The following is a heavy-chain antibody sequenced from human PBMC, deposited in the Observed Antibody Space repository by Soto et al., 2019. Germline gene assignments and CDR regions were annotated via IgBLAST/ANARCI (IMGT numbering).Heavy chain of an antibody. Sequence: ASVKVSCKTSGFTFTTYYIHWVRQAPGQGLEWMGMIDPSGGSTTYAQKFQGRITMTSDMSTSTVYMELSSLRSEDTAVYYCARVPYDTTGYYAFWGQGTLVTVSS. CDR2: IDPSGGST. J-gene: IGHJ4*02. CDR3: ARVPYDTTGYYAF. V-gene: IGHV1-46*01. D-gene: IGHD3-22*01. CDR1: GFTFTTYY.